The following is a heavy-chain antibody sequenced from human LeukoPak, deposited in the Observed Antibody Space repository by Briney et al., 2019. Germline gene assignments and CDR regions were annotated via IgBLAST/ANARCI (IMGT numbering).Heavy chain of an antibody. J-gene: IGHJ3*02. CDR3: ARGYDSSRRGALDI. CDR1: GYTFTSYG. Sequence: GASVKVSCKASGYTFTSYGVSWVRQAPGQGLEWMGWISANNGNTNYAQNLQGRVTMTTDTSTSTGYMELRSLRSDDTAVYYCARGYDSSRRGALDIWGQGTMVTVSS. V-gene: IGHV1-18*01. D-gene: IGHD3-22*01. CDR2: ISANNGNT.